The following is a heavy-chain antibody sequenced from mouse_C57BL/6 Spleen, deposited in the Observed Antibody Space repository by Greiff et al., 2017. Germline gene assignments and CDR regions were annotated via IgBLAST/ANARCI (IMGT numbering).Heavy chain of an antibody. Sequence: EVTLMESGGGLVQPKGSLKLSCAASGFSFNTYAMNWVRQAPGKGLEWVARIRSKSNNYATYYADSVKDRFTISRDDSESMLYLQMNNLKTEDTAMYYCVRQGWLRYDFDYWGQGTTLTVYS. J-gene: IGHJ2*01. V-gene: IGHV10-1*01. D-gene: IGHD2-2*01. CDR3: VRQGWLRYDFDY. CDR1: GFSFNTYA. CDR2: IRSKSNNYAT.